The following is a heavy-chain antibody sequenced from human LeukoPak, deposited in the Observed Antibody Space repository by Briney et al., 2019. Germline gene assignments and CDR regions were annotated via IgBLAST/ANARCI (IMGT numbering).Heavy chain of an antibody. V-gene: IGHV4-59*08. CDR3: ARHSQHSGDLGSARNFDY. CDR2: IYYSGST. J-gene: IGHJ4*02. D-gene: IGHD7-27*01. Sequence: SETLSLTCTVSGGSISSYYWSWIRQPPGKGLEWIGYIYYSGSTNYNPSLKSRVTISVDTSNNLFSLRLTSATAADTAVYYCARHSQHSGDLGSARNFDYWGQGTLVTVSS. CDR1: GGSISSYY.